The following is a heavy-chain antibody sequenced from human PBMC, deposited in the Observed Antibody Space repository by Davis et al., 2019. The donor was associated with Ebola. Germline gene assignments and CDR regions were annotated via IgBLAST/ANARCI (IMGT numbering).Heavy chain of an antibody. CDR2: IRSKAYGGTT. CDR3: TPDIVVVPAARGSDY. V-gene: IGHV3-49*03. J-gene: IGHJ4*02. D-gene: IGHD2-2*01. CDR1: GFTFSSYW. Sequence: GESLKISCAASGFTFSSYWMSWFRQAPGKGLEWVGFIRSKAYGGTTEYAASVKGRFTISRDDSKSIAYLQMNSLKTEDTAVYYCTPDIVVVPAARGSDYWGQGTLVTVSS.